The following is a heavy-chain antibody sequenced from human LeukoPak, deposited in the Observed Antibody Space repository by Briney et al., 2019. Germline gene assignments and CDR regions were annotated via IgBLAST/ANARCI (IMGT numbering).Heavy chain of an antibody. Sequence: GSLRLSCVGSGFTFSRYNMNWVRQPPGKGLEWIGSIYYSGSTYYNPSLKSRVTISVDTSKNQFSLKLSSVTAADTAVYYCARGIQKPPGDYWGQGTLVTVSS. V-gene: IGHV4-39*01. D-gene: IGHD5-18*01. CDR1: GFTFSRYN. CDR2: IYYSGST. J-gene: IGHJ4*02. CDR3: ARGIQKPPGDY.